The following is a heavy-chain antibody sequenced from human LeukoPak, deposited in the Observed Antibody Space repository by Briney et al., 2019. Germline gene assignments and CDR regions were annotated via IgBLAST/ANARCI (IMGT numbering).Heavy chain of an antibody. V-gene: IGHV4-61*02. J-gene: IGHJ4*02. Sequence: SQTLSPTCTVSGGSINSGSYYWSWIRQPAGKGLEWIGRIYTSGSTNYNPSLKSRVTISVDTSKNQFSLKLSSVTAADTAVYYCARGGYGSGRRDDYWGQGTLVTVSS. D-gene: IGHD3-10*01. CDR1: GGSINSGSYY. CDR2: IYTSGST. CDR3: ARGGYGSGRRDDY.